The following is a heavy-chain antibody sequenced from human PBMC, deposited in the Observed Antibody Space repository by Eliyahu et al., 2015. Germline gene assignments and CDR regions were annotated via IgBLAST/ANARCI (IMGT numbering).Heavy chain of an antibody. CDR2: IYYSGST. CDR1: GGSISSGDYY. Sequence: QVQLQESGPGLVKPSQTLSLTCTVSGGSISSGDYYWSWIRQPPGKGLEWIGYIYYSGSTYYNPSLKSRVTISVDTSKNQFSLKLSSVTAADTAVYYCARAPYDSELNGFPIDYWGQGTLVTVSS. J-gene: IGHJ4*02. D-gene: IGHD3-22*01. V-gene: IGHV4-30-4*01. CDR3: ARAPYDSELNGFPIDY.